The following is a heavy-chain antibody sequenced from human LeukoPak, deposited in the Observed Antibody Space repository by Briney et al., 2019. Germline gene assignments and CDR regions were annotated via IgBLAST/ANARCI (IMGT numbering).Heavy chain of an antibody. CDR1: GFTFDDYA. CDR2: ISGDGSST. CDR3: AKDINDSSAY. J-gene: IGHJ4*02. D-gene: IGHD3-22*01. V-gene: IGHV3-43*02. Sequence: GRSLRLSCAASGFTFDDYAMHWVRQAPGKGLEWVSLISGDGSSTYHADSVKGRFTISRDNSKNSLYLQMNSLRTEDTALYYCAKDINDSSAYWGQGTLVTVSS.